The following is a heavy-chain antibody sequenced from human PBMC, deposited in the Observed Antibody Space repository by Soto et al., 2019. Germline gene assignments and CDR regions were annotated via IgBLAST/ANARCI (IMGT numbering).Heavy chain of an antibody. Sequence: QVQLQESGPGLVKPSQTLSLTCAVSGGSIRSDGSYWTWIRQLPGGGLEWIGYIYYSGSTSYNPSLESRASISVDSSENQXXXRLXSXTXXXXXXXXXXXXXXNRRGYPIDSWGQGTLVTVSS. CDR1: GGSIRSDGSY. V-gene: IGHV4-31*11. J-gene: IGHJ4*02. D-gene: IGHD5-18*01. CDR3: XXXXXXNRRGYPIDS. CDR2: IYYSGST.